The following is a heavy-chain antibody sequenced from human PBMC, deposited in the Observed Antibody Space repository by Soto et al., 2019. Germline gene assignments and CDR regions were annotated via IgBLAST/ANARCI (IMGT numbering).Heavy chain of an antibody. CDR1: GYSFTSYW. Sequence: GESLKISCKGSGYSFTSYWIGWVRQMPGKGLEWMGIIYPGDSDTRYSPSFQGQVTISADKSISTAYLQWGSLKASDTAMYYCARIRNYYDSSGYYFDYWGQGTLVTVSS. CDR3: ARIRNYYDSSGYYFDY. CDR2: IYPGDSDT. J-gene: IGHJ4*02. D-gene: IGHD3-22*01. V-gene: IGHV5-51*01.